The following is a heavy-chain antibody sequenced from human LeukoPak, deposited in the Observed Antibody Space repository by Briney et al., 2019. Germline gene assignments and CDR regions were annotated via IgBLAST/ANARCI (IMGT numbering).Heavy chain of an antibody. J-gene: IGHJ4*02. V-gene: IGHV3-23*01. CDR3: ARRFFDY. CDR1: GFTFSSYA. Sequence: GGSLRLSCAASGFTFSSYAMSWVRQAPGKGLEWVSVISGSGGNTYYADSVKGRFTISRDNSKNTLYLQLNSLRVEDTAVYYCARRFFDYWGQGTLVTVSS. CDR2: ISGSGGNT. D-gene: IGHD4-17*01.